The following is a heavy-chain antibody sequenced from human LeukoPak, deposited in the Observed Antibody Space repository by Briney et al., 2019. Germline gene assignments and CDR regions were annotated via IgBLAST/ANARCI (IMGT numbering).Heavy chain of an antibody. J-gene: IGHJ5*02. CDR2: INHPGST. D-gene: IGHD2/OR15-2a*01. Sequence: SETLSLTCAGYGVSLKHYYWTWIRQPPGKGLEWIGEINHPGSTNYNPSLKSRVTISIDTSKSQFSLKVNSVTAAGTAVYYCAMLLYHSGRPGPWGQGTLVTVSS. CDR3: AMLLYHSGRPGP. V-gene: IGHV4-34*01. CDR1: GVSLKHYY.